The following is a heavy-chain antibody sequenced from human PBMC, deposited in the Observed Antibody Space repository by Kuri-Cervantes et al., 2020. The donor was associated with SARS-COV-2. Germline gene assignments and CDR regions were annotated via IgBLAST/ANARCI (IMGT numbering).Heavy chain of an antibody. J-gene: IGHJ5*02. Sequence: LRLSCTVSGGSISSGSYYWSWIRQPAGKGLEWIGYIYTSGSTNYNPSLKSRVTISVDTSKNQFSLKLSSVTAADTAVYYCARGGVEWVVVAATRGHNWFDPWGQGTLVTVSS. D-gene: IGHD2-15*01. CDR3: ARGGVEWVVVAATRGHNWFDP. CDR2: IYTSGST. V-gene: IGHV4-61*09. CDR1: GGSISSGSYY.